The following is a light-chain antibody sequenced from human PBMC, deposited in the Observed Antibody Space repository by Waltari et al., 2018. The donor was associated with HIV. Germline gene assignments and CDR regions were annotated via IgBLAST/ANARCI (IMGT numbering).Light chain of an antibody. J-gene: IGLJ3*02. CDR2: GNS. Sequence: QSVLTQPPSVSGAPGQRVTLPCTGSSSNIGAGSAVHWYQQLPGTAPKLLIYGNSNRPSGVPDRFSGSKSGTSASLAITGLQAEDEADYYCQSYDSSLSGWVFGGGTKLTVL. CDR1: SSNIGAGSA. V-gene: IGLV1-40*01. CDR3: QSYDSSLSGWV.